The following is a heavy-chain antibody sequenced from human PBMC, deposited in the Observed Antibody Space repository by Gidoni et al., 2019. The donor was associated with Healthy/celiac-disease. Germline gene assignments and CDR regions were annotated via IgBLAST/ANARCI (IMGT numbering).Heavy chain of an antibody. CDR2: ISGYNGNT. V-gene: IGHV1-18*01. J-gene: IGHJ3*02. CDR3: ARDSWAYCSSTSCYGVGAFDI. CDR1: GYTFTSSG. D-gene: IGHD2-2*01. Sequence: QVQLVQSGAEVKKPGASVKVSCKASGYTFTSSGISWGRQAPGQGLEWMGWISGYNGNTNYAQKLQGKVTMTTDTSTSTAYMELRSLRSDDTAVYYCARDSWAYCSSTSCYGVGAFDIWGQGTMVTVSS.